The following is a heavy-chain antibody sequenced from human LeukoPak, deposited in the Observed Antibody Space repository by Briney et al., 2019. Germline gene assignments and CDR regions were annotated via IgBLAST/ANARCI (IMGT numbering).Heavy chain of an antibody. CDR3: AKDPLRYYYDSSGYYNDGAFDY. J-gene: IGHJ4*02. Sequence: QPGGSLRLSCAASGFTFSSYAMSWVRQAPGKGLEWVSAISGSGGSTYYADSVKGRFTIYRHNSKNTLYLQMNSLRAEDTAVYYCAKDPLRYYYDSSGYYNDGAFDYWGQGTLVTVSS. CDR1: GFTFSSYA. V-gene: IGHV3-23*01. D-gene: IGHD3-22*01. CDR2: ISGSGGST.